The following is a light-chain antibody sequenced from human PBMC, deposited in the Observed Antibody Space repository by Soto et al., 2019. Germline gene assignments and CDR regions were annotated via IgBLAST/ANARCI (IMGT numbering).Light chain of an antibody. CDR3: QQRSNWPLT. Sequence: EIVLTQSPGTLSLSPGERATLSCRASESVSSHYIGWYQQRPGRAPRLLIYGTASRAPDIPDRFSGDGAGADFTLTITRLEPEDFAVYYCQQRSNWPLTFGQGTKVEIK. CDR2: GTA. V-gene: IGKV3D-20*02. CDR1: ESVSSHY. J-gene: IGKJ1*01.